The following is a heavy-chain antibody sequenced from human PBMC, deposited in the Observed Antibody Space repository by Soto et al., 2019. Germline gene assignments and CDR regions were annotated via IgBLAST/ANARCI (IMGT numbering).Heavy chain of an antibody. CDR1: GGTFSSYA. V-gene: IGHV1-69*06. J-gene: IGHJ6*02. CDR2: IIPIFGTA. Sequence: SVKVSCKASGGTFSSYAISWVRQAPGQGLEWIGGIIPIFGTANYAQKFQGRDTITADKSTSTAYMELSSLRSEDTAGYYCARINASTRSGMDVWGQGTTVTVSS. CDR3: ARINASTRSGMDV. D-gene: IGHD2-2*01.